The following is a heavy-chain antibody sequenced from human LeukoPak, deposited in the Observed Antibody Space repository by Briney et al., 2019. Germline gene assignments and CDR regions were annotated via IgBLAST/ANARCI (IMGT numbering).Heavy chain of an antibody. V-gene: IGHV4-34*01. Sequence: SETLSLTCAVYGGSFSGYYWSWIRQPPGKGLEWIGEINHSGSTNYNPSLKRRVTISVDTSKNQFSLKLSSVTAADTAVYYCARRYEGSSWYADYYFDYWGQGTLVTVSS. J-gene: IGHJ4*02. D-gene: IGHD6-13*01. CDR1: GGSFSGYY. CDR3: ARRYEGSSWYADYYFDY. CDR2: INHSGST.